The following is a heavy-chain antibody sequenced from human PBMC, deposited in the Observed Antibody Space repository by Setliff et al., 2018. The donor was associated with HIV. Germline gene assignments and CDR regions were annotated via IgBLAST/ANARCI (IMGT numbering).Heavy chain of an antibody. CDR2: IESSSSYL. CDR3: VREVDYSNWDF. CDR1: GFTFSSYR. J-gene: IGHJ4*02. Sequence: LRLSCAASGFTFSSYRMNWVRQAPGKGLEWVSSIESSSSYLYYADSVKGRFTISRDNAKNSLYLQMNSLRAEDTAVYYCVREVDYSNWDFWGQGTLVTVSS. D-gene: IGHD4-4*01. V-gene: IGHV3-21*06.